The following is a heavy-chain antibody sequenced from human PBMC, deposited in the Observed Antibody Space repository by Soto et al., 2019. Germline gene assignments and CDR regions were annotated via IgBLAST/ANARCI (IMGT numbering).Heavy chain of an antibody. CDR1: GYSSTSYW. CDR3: ARSWYPSVFVVVPAAQRYRMDV. Sequence: GESLKISCKGSGYSSTSYWIGWVRQMPGKGLEWMGIIYPGDSDTRYSPSFQGQVTISADKSISTAYLQWSSLKASDTAMYYCARSWYPSVFVVVPAAQRYRMDVSGQGTTVIVS. V-gene: IGHV5-51*01. D-gene: IGHD2-2*01. J-gene: IGHJ6*02. CDR2: IYPGDSDT.